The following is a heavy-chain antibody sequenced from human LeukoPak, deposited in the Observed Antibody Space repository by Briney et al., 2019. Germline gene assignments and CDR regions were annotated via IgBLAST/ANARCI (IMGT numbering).Heavy chain of an antibody. V-gene: IGHV1-69*04. J-gene: IGHJ6*02. Sequence: VASVKVSCKASGGTFSSYAISWVRQAPGQGLEWMGRIIPILGIANYAQKFQGRVTITADKSTSTAYMELSSLRSEDTAVYYCAKFRGDYYCYGMDVWGQGTTVTVSS. CDR3: AKFRGDYYCYGMDV. CDR2: IIPILGIA. CDR1: GGTFSSYA.